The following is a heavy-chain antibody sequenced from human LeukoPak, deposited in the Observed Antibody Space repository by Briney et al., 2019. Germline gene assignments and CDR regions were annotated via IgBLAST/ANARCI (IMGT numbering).Heavy chain of an antibody. D-gene: IGHD5-12*01. CDR3: ARGRWMATIMPYYFDY. V-gene: IGHV1-18*01. Sequence: ASVKVSCKASGYTFTSYGISWVRQAPGQGLEWMGWISAYNGNTNYAQKLQGRVTMTTDTSTSTAYMELRSLRSDDTAVYYCARGRWMATIMPYYFDYWGQGTLVTVSS. CDR1: GYTFTSYG. J-gene: IGHJ4*02. CDR2: ISAYNGNT.